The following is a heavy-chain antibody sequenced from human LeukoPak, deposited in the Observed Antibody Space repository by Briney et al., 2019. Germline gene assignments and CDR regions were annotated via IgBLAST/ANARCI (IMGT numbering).Heavy chain of an antibody. J-gene: IGHJ6*03. CDR3: ARGPSGAYYYGSGSYYRYMDV. Sequence: GASVKVSCKASGGTFSSYAISWVRQAPGQGLEWMGGIIPIFGTANYAQKFQGRVTITTDESTSTAYMELSSLRSEDTAVYYCARGPSGAYYYGSGSYYRYMDVWGKGTTVTVSS. V-gene: IGHV1-69*05. D-gene: IGHD3-10*01. CDR1: GGTFSSYA. CDR2: IIPIFGTA.